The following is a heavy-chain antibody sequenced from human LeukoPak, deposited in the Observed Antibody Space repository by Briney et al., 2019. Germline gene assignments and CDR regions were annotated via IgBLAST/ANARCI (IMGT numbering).Heavy chain of an antibody. J-gene: IGHJ5*02. V-gene: IGHV4-59*01. CDR1: GGSISSYY. CDR3: ARGSDYYDSSGYYRFDP. Sequence: PLETLSLTCTVSGGSISSYYWSWIRQPPGKGLEWIGYIYYSGSTNYNPSLKSRVTISVDTSKNQFSLKLSSVTAADTAVYYCARGSDYYDSSGYYRFDPWGQGTLVTVSS. CDR2: IYYSGST. D-gene: IGHD3-22*01.